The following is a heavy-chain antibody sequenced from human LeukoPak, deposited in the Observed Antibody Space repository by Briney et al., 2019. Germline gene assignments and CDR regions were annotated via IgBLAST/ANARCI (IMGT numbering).Heavy chain of an antibody. D-gene: IGHD4-17*01. V-gene: IGHV3-30*02. Sequence: GGSLRLSCAASGFTFSTYGMHWVRQAPGKGLEWVAFIRYDGNNKYYADSVKGRFTISRDNAKNSLYLQMNSLRAEDTAVYYCARDSYGAGDGAFDIWGQGTMVTVSS. CDR2: IRYDGNNK. CDR1: GFTFSTYG. CDR3: ARDSYGAGDGAFDI. J-gene: IGHJ3*02.